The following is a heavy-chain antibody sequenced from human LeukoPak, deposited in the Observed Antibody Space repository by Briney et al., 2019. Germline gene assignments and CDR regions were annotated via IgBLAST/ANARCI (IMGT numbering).Heavy chain of an antibody. Sequence: SETLSLTCTVSGGSISGYSWTWIRQPPGKGLEWIGYLYYSGSTSYNPSLKSRVTISGDTSKNQFSLKLTSVTAADTAIYYCARRDNYFDYWGQGTLVTVSS. CDR1: GGSISGYS. CDR3: ARRDNYFDY. CDR2: LYYSGST. J-gene: IGHJ4*02. V-gene: IGHV4-59*08. D-gene: IGHD5-24*01.